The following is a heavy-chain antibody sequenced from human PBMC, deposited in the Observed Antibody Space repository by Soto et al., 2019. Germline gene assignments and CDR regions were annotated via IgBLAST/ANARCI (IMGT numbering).Heavy chain of an antibody. CDR1: GFNFSGHG. CDR2: ISYGGSNK. J-gene: IGHJ4*02. V-gene: IGHV3-30*03. CDR3: SRDQSRTWLRFGVDF. Sequence: QVQLVESGGGAVQPGRSLRLSCAASGFNFSGHGMHWVRQAPGKGLEWVAAISYGGSNKYYTDSVKGRFTISRDKSKNTLYLQMNCLRAEDTAVYYCSRDQSRTWLRFGVDFWGQGTLVTVSS. D-gene: IGHD5-12*01.